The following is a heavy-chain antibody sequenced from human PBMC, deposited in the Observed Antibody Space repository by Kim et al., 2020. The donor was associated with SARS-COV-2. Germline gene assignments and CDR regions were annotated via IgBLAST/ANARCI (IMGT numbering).Heavy chain of an antibody. Sequence: YAQKFKGRVTITADKSTSTAYMERSSLRSEDTAVYYCARLITMVRGVTDYWGQGTLVTVSS. CDR3: ARLITMVRGVTDY. D-gene: IGHD3-10*01. V-gene: IGHV1-69*02. J-gene: IGHJ4*02.